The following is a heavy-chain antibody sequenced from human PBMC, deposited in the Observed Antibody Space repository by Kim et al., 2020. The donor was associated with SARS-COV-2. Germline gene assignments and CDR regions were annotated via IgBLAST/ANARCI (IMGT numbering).Heavy chain of an antibody. Sequence: TVKGRFTSSRANAKNTLYLQMNSLRVEDTAVYYCARDLTYYYGSGTFDYWGQGTLVTVSS. V-gene: IGHV3-74*01. D-gene: IGHD3-10*01. J-gene: IGHJ4*02. CDR3: ARDLTYYYGSGTFDY.